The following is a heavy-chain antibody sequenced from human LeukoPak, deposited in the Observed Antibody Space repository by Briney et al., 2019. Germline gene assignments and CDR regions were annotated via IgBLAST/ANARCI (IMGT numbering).Heavy chain of an antibody. Sequence: SETLSLTCAVYGGSFSGYYWNWIRQPPGEGLEWIGEINHSGSTNYSPSLKSRVTISVDTSKNQFSLKLNSVTAADTAVYYCATRPTPPYYYYYMDVWGKGTTVTVSS. D-gene: IGHD4-23*01. CDR2: INHSGST. CDR3: ATRPTPPYYYYYMDV. V-gene: IGHV4-34*01. J-gene: IGHJ6*03. CDR1: GGSFSGYY.